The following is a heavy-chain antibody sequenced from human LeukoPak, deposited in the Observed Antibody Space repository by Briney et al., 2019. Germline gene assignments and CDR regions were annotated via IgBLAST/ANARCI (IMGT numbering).Heavy chain of an antibody. V-gene: IGHV1-24*01. CDR3: ATLWNIVATIDY. CDR1: GYTLTELS. CDR2: FDPEDGET. J-gene: IGHJ4*02. Sequence: ASVKVSCKVSGYTLTELSMHWVRQAPGKGLEWMGGFDPEDGETFYAQKFQGRVTMTEDSSTDTAYMELSSLRSENTAVYYCATLWNIVATIDYWGQGTLVTVSS. D-gene: IGHD5-12*01.